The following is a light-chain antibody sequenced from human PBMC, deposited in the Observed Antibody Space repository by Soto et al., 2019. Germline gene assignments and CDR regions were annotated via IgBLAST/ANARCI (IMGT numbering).Light chain of an antibody. CDR3: CSYAGTNTFV. CDR1: SSDVGSYNL. J-gene: IGLJ1*01. CDR2: EGN. V-gene: IGLV2-23*01. Sequence: QSALTQPASVSGSPGQSITISCTGTSSDVGSYNLVSWYQQHPGKAPKLMIYEGNKRPSGVSNRFSGSKSANTASLTISGLKTEDEADYYCCSYAGTNTFVFGTGTKVTVL.